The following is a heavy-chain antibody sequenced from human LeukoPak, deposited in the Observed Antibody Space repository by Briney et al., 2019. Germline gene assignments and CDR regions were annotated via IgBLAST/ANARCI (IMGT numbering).Heavy chain of an antibody. CDR2: INHSGST. V-gene: IGHV4-34*01. CDR3: ARGQGSNIVVVPAAISRGWFDP. D-gene: IGHD2-2*02. CDR1: GGSISSYY. J-gene: IGHJ5*02. Sequence: SETLSLTCTVSGGSISSYYWSWIRQPPGKGLEWIGEINHSGSTNYNPSLKSRVTISVDTSKNQFSLKLSSVTAADTAVYYCARGQGSNIVVVPAAISRGWFDPWGQGTLVTVSS.